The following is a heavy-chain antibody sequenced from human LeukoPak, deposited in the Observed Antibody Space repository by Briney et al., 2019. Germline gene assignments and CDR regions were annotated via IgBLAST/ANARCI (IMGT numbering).Heavy chain of an antibody. Sequence: PSETLSLTCTVSGGSISSYYWSWIRQPAGKGLEWIGRIYTSGSTNYNPSLKSRVTMSVDTSKNQFSLKLSSVTAADTAVYYCARKRILPSQYYFDYWGQGSLVTVSS. CDR2: IYTSGST. CDR3: ARKRILPSQYYFDY. V-gene: IGHV4-4*07. CDR1: GGSISSYY. J-gene: IGHJ4*02. D-gene: IGHD3-3*01.